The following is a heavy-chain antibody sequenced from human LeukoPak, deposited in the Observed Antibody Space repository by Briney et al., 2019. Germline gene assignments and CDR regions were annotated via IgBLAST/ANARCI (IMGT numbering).Heavy chain of an antibody. CDR3: AKGATSNWFDP. CDR2: INASGGST. J-gene: IGHJ5*02. Sequence: GASVKVSCKASGYTFTSYYMHWVRQAPGQGLEWMGIINASGGSTSYAQKFQGRVTMPRDTSTSTVYMELSSLRCEDTAVYYFAKGATSNWFDPWGQGTLVTVSS. CDR1: GYTFTSYY. D-gene: IGHD5-12*01. V-gene: IGHV1-46*01.